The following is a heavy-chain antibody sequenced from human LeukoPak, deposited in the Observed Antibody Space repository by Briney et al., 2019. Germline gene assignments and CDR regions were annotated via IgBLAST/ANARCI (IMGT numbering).Heavy chain of an antibody. CDR3: ARVGPDSGYDPYYFDY. J-gene: IGHJ4*02. CDR2: IYYSRST. Sequence: SETLSLTCTVSGGSISSYYWSWIRQPPGKGLEWIGYIYYSRSTNYNPSLKSRVTISVDTSKNQFSLKLSSVTAADTAVYYCARVGPDSGYDPYYFDYWGQGTLVTVSS. V-gene: IGHV4-59*01. D-gene: IGHD5-12*01. CDR1: GGSISSYY.